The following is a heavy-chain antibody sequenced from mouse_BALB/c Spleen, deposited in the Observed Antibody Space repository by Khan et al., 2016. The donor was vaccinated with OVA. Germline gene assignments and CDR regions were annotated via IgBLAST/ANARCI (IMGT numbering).Heavy chain of an antibody. J-gene: IGHJ3*01. CDR1: GFTFSTYA. Sequence: VELVESGGGLVKPGGTLKLSCAVSGFTFSTYAMPWVRQTPEKRLEWVATISSDGDYTYYPDNETGRFTISRDNDKNTLNQQMTTLKSEDTAMYYYSRYDYGIIAYWGQGTLVTVSA. CDR3: SRYDYGIIAY. V-gene: IGHV5-9-3*01. CDR2: ISSDGDYT. D-gene: IGHD2-1*01.